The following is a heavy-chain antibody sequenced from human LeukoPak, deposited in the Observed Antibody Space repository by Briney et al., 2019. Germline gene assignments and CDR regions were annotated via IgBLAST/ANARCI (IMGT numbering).Heavy chain of an antibody. CDR2: IYYSGST. V-gene: IGHV4-59*01. J-gene: IGHJ4*02. D-gene: IGHD3-10*01. CDR3: ARVGVREVGYFDY. CDR1: GGSISSYY. Sequence: SETLSLTCTVSGGSISSYYWSWIRQPPGKGLEWIGYIYYSGSTNYNPSLKSRVTISVDTSKNQFSLKLSSVTAADTAVYYCARVGVREVGYFDYWGQGTLVTVSS.